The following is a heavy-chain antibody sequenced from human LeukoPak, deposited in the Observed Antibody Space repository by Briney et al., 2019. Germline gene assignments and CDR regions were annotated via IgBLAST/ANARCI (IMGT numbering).Heavy chain of an antibody. CDR2: IYTSGST. D-gene: IGHD1-26*01. CDR3: AREAPHHRMELPPDY. Sequence: SETLSLTCTVSGGSISCGSYYWSWIRQPAGKGLEWIGRIYTSGSTNYNPSLKSRVTISVDTSKNQFSLKLSSVTAADTAVYYCAREAPHHRMELPPDYWGQGTLVTVSS. J-gene: IGHJ4*02. V-gene: IGHV4-61*02. CDR1: GGSISCGSYY.